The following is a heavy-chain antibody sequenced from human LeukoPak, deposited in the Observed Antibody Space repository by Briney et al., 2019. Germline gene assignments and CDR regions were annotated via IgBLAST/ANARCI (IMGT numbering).Heavy chain of an antibody. CDR3: ARFGMYSFDY. CDR1: GGSISGYY. J-gene: IGHJ4*02. V-gene: IGHV4-59*01. Sequence: SETLSLTCTVSGGSISGYYWGWIRQPPGKGLECIGYIYYSGTTYYNPSLNSRVTISVDTSKNHFSLQLSSVTAADTAVYYCARFGMYSFDYWGQGTLVAVSS. D-gene: IGHD3-16*01. CDR2: IYYSGTT.